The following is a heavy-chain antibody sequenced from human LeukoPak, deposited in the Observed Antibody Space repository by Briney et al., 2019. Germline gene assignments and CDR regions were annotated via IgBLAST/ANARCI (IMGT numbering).Heavy chain of an antibody. CDR2: IYYSGST. CDR3: VATVAGLFDY. Sequence: TSETLSLTCTVSGGSISSGDYYWSWIRQPPGKGLEWIGYIYYSGSTYYNPSLKSRVTISVDTSKNQFSLKLSSVTAADTAVYYCVATVAGLFDYWGQGTLVTVSS. V-gene: IGHV4-30-4*01. D-gene: IGHD6-19*01. CDR1: GGSISSGDYY. J-gene: IGHJ4*02.